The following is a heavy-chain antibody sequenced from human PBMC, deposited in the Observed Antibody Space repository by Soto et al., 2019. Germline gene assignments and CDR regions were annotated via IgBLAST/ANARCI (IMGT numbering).Heavy chain of an antibody. Sequence: GGSLRLSCAASGFTFSSYEMNWVRQAPGKGLEWVSFISSSGSTIYYADSVKGRFTISRDNAKNTLYLQMNSLRAEDTAVYYCAREPASPGSSGCPGSFAIWGQGTMVTVSS. CDR2: ISSSGSTI. CDR3: AREPASPGSSGCPGSFAI. D-gene: IGHD3-22*01. J-gene: IGHJ3*02. V-gene: IGHV3-48*03. CDR1: GFTFSSYE.